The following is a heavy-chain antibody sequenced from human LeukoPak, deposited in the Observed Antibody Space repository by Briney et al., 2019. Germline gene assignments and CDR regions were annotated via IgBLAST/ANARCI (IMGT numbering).Heavy chain of an antibody. CDR3: ANLPLRYFDWLPGSDP. Sequence: ASVKVSCKASGYTFTSYYLYWVRQAPGQGLEWMGVINPSGGSTTSAQKFQGRVTMTRDTSTSTVYMELRSLRSEDTAVYYCANLPLRYFDWLPGSDPWGQGTLVTVSS. D-gene: IGHD3-9*01. J-gene: IGHJ5*02. CDR1: GYTFTSYY. V-gene: IGHV1-46*01. CDR2: INPSGGST.